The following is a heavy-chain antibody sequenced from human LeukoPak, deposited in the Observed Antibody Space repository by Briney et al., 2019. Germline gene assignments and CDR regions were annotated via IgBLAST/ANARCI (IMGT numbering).Heavy chain of an antibody. CDR1: GFTVSSNY. CDR3: AKGVTTMIPTTTSY. V-gene: IGHV3-53*01. CDR2: IYSGDNT. Sequence: PGGSLRLSCAASGFTVSSNYMSWVRQAPGKGLEWVSVIYSGDNTYYADSVKGRFTISRDNSKNTLYLQMNSLRAEDTAVYYCAKGVTTMIPTTTSYWGQGTLVTVSS. D-gene: IGHD3-22*01. J-gene: IGHJ4*02.